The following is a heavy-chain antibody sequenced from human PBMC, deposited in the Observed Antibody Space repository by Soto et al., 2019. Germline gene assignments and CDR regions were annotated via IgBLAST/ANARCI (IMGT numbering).Heavy chain of an antibody. D-gene: IGHD2-2*02. CDR2: ISGSNGRT. J-gene: IGHJ4*02. CDR1: GFTFRTYA. Sequence: PGGSLRLSCAASGFTFRTYAMNWVRQAQGKGLEWVSTISGSNGRTYYADSVKGRFTISRDNSKDTLFLQMNSLRAEDTAIYYCARELDIVVVPSAISYWGQGTLVTVSS. CDR3: ARELDIVVVPSAISY. V-gene: IGHV3-23*01.